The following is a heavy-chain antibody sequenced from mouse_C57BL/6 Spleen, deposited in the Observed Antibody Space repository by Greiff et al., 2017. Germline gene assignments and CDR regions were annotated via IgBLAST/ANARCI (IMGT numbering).Heavy chain of an antibody. CDR1: GFNIKDYY. CDR3: TTGTVVPRDY. Sequence: EVQLQQSGAELVRPGASVKLSCTASGFNIKDYYMHWVKQRPEQGLEWIGRIDPEDGDTEYAPKFQGKATMTAATSSNTAYLQLSSLTSEDTAGYYCTTGTVVPRDYWGQGTTLTVSS. D-gene: IGHD1-1*01. J-gene: IGHJ2*01. V-gene: IGHV14-1*01. CDR2: IDPEDGDT.